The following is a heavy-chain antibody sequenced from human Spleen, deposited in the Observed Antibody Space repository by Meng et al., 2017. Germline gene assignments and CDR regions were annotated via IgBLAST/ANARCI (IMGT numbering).Heavy chain of an antibody. Sequence: GESLKISCAASGFIFSNAWMSWVRQAPGKGLEWVGRIKSKADGGTTDYAAPVRGRFTISRDDSKNTLYLEISSLITEDTAVYYCTTGWSSKDYWGQGTLVTVSS. CDR1: GFIFSNAW. V-gene: IGHV3-15*01. CDR3: TTGWSSKDY. CDR2: IKSKADGGTT. D-gene: IGHD2-8*01. J-gene: IGHJ4*02.